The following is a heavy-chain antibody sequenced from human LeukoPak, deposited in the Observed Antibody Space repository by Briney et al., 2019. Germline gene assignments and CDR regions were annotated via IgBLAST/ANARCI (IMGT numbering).Heavy chain of an antibody. J-gene: IGHJ3*02. CDR2: IWYDVSNK. D-gene: IGHD5-24*01. Sequence: GRSLRLSCAASGFTFSNYGMRWGRQAPGKRLWWGSVIWYDVSNKYYADSVKGRFTISRDNSKNTLYLQMNSLRAEDTAVYYCARDPMATTRAIAFDIWGQGTMVTVSS. V-gene: IGHV3-33*01. CDR3: ARDPMATTRAIAFDI. CDR1: GFTFSNYG.